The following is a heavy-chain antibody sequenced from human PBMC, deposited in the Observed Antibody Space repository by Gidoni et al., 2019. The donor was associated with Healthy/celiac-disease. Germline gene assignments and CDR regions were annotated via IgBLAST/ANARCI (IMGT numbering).Heavy chain of an antibody. Sequence: QLQLQESGPGLVKPSETLSLTCTVSGGSISSSSYYWGWIRQPPGKGREWIGSIYYSGSTYYNPSLKSRVTISVDTSKNQFSLKLSSVTAADTAVYYCARNRAENYYGSGSYPTDGMDVWGQGTTVTVSS. J-gene: IGHJ6*02. CDR1: GGSISSSSYY. D-gene: IGHD3-10*01. CDR2: IYYSGST. V-gene: IGHV4-39*01. CDR3: ARNRAENYYGSGSYPTDGMDV.